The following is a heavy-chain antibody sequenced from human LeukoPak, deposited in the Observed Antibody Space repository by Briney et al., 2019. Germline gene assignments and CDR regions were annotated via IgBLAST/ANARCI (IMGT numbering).Heavy chain of an antibody. J-gene: IGHJ4*02. V-gene: IGHV1-69*05. CDR2: IIPIFGTA. CDR1: GGTFSSYA. D-gene: IGHD2-2*01. CDR3: ARESYCSSTSCWAPFDY. Sequence: SVKVSCKASGGTFSSYAISWVRQAPGQGLEWMGGIIPIFGTANYAQKFQGRVTITTDESTSTAYMELSSLRSEDTAVYYCARESYCSSTSCWAPFDYWGQGTLVTVSS.